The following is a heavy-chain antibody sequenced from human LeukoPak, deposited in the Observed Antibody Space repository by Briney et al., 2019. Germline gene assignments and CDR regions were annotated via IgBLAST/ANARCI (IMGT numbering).Heavy chain of an antibody. J-gene: IGHJ4*02. CDR1: GFTFSNYA. D-gene: IGHD2-15*01. CDR3: ARSAGRFGSGGSCYDY. V-gene: IGHV3-64*01. Sequence: PGGSLRLSCAASGFTFSNYAMHWVRQAPGKGLEYVSAISDNGGSTYYANSVKGRFTISRDNSKNTLYLQMASLRDEDMAMYYCARSAGRFGSGGSCYDYWGQGTLVTVSS. CDR2: ISDNGGST.